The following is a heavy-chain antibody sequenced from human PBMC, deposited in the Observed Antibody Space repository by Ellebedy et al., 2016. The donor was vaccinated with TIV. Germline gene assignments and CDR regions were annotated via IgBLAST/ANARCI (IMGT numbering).Heavy chain of an antibody. CDR2: INQDGSET. CDR1: GFSFSSYW. J-gene: IGHJ6*02. CDR3: VRDGAYGDYSPGYYGLNV. Sequence: PGGSLRLSCVASGFSFSSYWMTWVRQAPGKGLEWVANINQDGSETDYVGSVKGRFTISRDNTRNSLFVQMNSLRVEDTAVYYCVRDGAYGDYSPGYYGLNVWGQGTTVTVSS. D-gene: IGHD4-17*01. V-gene: IGHV3-7*03.